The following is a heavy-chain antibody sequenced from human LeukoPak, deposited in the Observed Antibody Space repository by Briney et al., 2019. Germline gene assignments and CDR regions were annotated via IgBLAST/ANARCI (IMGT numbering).Heavy chain of an antibody. J-gene: IGHJ4*02. CDR1: GFTFSNYA. D-gene: IGHD3-22*01. V-gene: IGHV3-48*03. Sequence: SGGSLRLSCAASGFTFSNYAMSWVRQAPGKGLEWVSYISSSGSTIYYADSVKGRFTISRDNAKNSLYLQMNSLRAEDTAVYYCARDPYYYEVGRSFDYWGQGTLVTVSS. CDR3: ARDPYYYEVGRSFDY. CDR2: ISSSGSTI.